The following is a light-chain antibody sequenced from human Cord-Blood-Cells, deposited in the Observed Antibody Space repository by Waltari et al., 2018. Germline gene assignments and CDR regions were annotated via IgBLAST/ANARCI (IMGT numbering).Light chain of an antibody. Sequence: QSALPQPDSVSGSPGQSITISCTGTSSDVGSYNLVSWYQQHPGKAPKLMIYEVSKRPSGVSNRFSGSKSGNTASLTISGLQAEDEADYYCCSYAGSSTYVFGTGTKVTVL. J-gene: IGLJ1*01. CDR3: CSYAGSSTYV. CDR1: SSDVGSYNL. V-gene: IGLV2-23*02. CDR2: EVS.